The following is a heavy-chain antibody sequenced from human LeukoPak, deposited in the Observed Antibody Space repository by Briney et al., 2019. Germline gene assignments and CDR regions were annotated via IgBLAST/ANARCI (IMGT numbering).Heavy chain of an antibody. J-gene: IGHJ4*02. D-gene: IGHD3-22*01. CDR1: GDSLSSHY. CDR3: ARHGGQSSGYYY. Sequence: SETLSLTCTVSGDSLSSHYWSWIRQPPGKGLEWIGYIFYSGSTNYNPSLKSRVTISVDTSKNQFSLKLSSVTAADTAVYYCARHGGQSSGYYYWGQGNLVTVSS. V-gene: IGHV4-59*08. CDR2: IFYSGST.